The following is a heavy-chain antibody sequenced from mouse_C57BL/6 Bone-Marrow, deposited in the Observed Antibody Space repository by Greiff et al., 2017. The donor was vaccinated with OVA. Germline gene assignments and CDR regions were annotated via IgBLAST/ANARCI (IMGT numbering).Heavy chain of an antibody. Sequence: VQLQQSGAELVRPGTSVKVSCKASGYAFTNYLIEWVKQRPRQGLEWIGVINPGSGGTNYNEKFKGKATLTADKSSSTAYMQLSSLTSEDSAVYFCARAPYYYGSSPYYYAMDYWGQGTSVTVSS. J-gene: IGHJ4*01. CDR3: ARAPYYYGSSPYYYAMDY. D-gene: IGHD1-1*01. CDR2: INPGSGGT. V-gene: IGHV1-54*01. CDR1: GYAFTNYL.